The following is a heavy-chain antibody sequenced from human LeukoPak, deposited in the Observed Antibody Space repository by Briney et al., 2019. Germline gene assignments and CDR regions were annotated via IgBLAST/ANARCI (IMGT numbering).Heavy chain of an antibody. CDR2: ISSSSRNI. V-gene: IGHV3-21*04. CDR3: ARESSTTISPQLDY. J-gene: IGHJ4*02. D-gene: IGHD2/OR15-2a*01. Sequence: KPGGSLSLSCAASGFTFSSYSMNWVRQAQGKGLEWVSSISSSSRNIYYADSVKGRFTISRDNAKNSLYLQMNSLRAEDTAVYYCARESSTTISPQLDYWGQGTLVTVSS. CDR1: GFTFSSYS.